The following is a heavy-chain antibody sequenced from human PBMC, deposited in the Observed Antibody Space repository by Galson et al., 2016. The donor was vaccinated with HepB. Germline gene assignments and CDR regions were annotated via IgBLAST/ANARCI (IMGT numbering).Heavy chain of an antibody. V-gene: IGHV3-7*05. CDR1: GFTFSSYW. D-gene: IGHD4-11*01. CDR3: ARDDYRVFGH. CDR2: INVDGSEE. Sequence: SLRLSCAASGFTFSSYWMSWVRQAPGKGLEWVVNINVDGSEEYYVDSVRGRFTISRDNAKNSMYLQMNSLRVEDTAVYYCARDDYRVFGHCGQGTLVTVSS. J-gene: IGHJ4*02.